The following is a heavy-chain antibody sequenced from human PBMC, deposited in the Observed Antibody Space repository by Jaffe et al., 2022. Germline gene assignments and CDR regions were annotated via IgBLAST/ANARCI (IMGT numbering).Heavy chain of an antibody. D-gene: IGHD5-12*01. CDR1: GFTFSSFT. CDR3: ATVLGGGYSGYDYFDY. Sequence: HLVESGGGLVKPGESLRLSCAASGFTFSSFTMNWVRQAPGKGLEWVSSISSRSNNILYADSVKGRFTISRDNANNSLYLQMSSLRAEDTAVYYCATVLGGGYSGYDYFDYWGQGTLVTVSS. V-gene: IGHV3-21*01. CDR2: ISSRSNNI. J-gene: IGHJ4*02.